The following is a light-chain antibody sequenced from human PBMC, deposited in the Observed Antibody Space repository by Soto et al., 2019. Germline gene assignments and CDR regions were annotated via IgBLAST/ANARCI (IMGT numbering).Light chain of an antibody. CDR2: GAS. V-gene: IGKV3-20*01. CDR3: PQDGTSPPSWT. CDR1: QSVSNNY. Sequence: ETVLTQSPGTLSLSPGERATLFCRASQSVSNNYLAWYQQKPGQAPRLLIYGASSRASGIPDRFSGRGSGTDFSLTISRLESAESAVFYCPQDGTSPPSWTFGQGTKVEIK. J-gene: IGKJ1*01.